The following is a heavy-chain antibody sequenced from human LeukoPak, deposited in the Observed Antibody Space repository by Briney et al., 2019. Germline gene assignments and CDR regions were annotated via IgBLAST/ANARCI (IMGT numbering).Heavy chain of an antibody. CDR3: ARISSIYYDSSGYVDY. Sequence: SETLSLTCTVSGGSISSYYWSWIRQPAGKGLEWIGRIYTSGSTNYNPSLKSRVTMSVDTSKNQFSLKLSSVTAADTAVYYCARISSIYYDSSGYVDYWGQGTLVTVSS. CDR2: IYTSGST. CDR1: GGSISSYY. J-gene: IGHJ4*02. V-gene: IGHV4-4*07. D-gene: IGHD3-22*01.